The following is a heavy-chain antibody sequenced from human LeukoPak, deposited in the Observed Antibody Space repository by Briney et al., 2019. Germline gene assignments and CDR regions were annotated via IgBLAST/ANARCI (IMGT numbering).Heavy chain of an antibody. CDR2: IYYSGST. Sequence: SQTPSLPCTFSGGSLRSGGYYWSWVPQHPRKGPGWVGYIYYSGSTYYNPSLKSRVTISVDTSKNQFSLKLSSVTAADTAVYYCARTTYYYGSGSSPHLDYWGQGTLVTVSS. V-gene: IGHV4-31*03. J-gene: IGHJ4*02. D-gene: IGHD3-10*01. CDR1: GGSLRSGGYY. CDR3: ARTTYYYGSGSSPHLDY.